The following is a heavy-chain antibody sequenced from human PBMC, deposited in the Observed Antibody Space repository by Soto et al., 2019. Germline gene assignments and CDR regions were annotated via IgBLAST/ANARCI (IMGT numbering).Heavy chain of an antibody. D-gene: IGHD5-12*01. CDR2: ISYDGSNK. CDR1: GFTFSSYA. Sequence: AGGSLRLSCAASGFTFSSYAMHWVRQAPGKGLEWVAVISYDGSNKYYADSVRGRFTISRDNSKNTLYLQMNSLRAEDTAVYYCARDLTDLRLLDYWGQGTLVTVSS. CDR3: ARDLTDLRLLDY. V-gene: IGHV3-30-3*01. J-gene: IGHJ4*02.